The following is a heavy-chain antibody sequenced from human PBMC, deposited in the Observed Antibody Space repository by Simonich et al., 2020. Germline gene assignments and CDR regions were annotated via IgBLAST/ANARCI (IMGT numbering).Heavy chain of an antibody. CDR3: ARGALTGDYYYMDV. CDR2: SNPNRGGT. V-gene: IGHV1-2*02. Sequence: QVQLVQSGAEVKKPGASVKVSCKASGYTFTGYYMHWVRQAPGQGLEWMGWSNPNRGGTNDAQKCQGRVTMTRDTSISTAYMELSRLRSDDTAVYYCARGALTGDYYYMDVWGKGTTVTVSS. J-gene: IGHJ6*03. D-gene: IGHD7-27*01. CDR1: GYTFTGYY.